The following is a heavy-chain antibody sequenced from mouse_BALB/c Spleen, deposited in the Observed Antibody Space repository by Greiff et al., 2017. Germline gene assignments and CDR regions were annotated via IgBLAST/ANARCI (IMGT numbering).Heavy chain of an antibody. V-gene: IGHV1S81*02. D-gene: IGHD2-1*01. CDR3: TRAGPSLYGNYPYYAMDY. CDR2: INPSNGGT. CDR1: GYTFTSYY. J-gene: IGHJ4*01. Sequence: VQVVESGAELVKPGASVKLSCKASGYTFTSYYIYWVKQRPGQGLEWIGEINPSNGGTNFNEKFKSKATLTVDKSSSTAYMQLSSLTSEDSAVYYCTRAGPSLYGNYPYYAMDYWGQGTSVTVSS.